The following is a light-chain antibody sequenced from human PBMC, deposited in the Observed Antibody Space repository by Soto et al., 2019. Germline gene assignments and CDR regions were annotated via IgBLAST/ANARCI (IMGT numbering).Light chain of an antibody. Sequence: EIVLTQSPGTLSLSPGEGATLSCRASQSISSNFLAWYQQKRGQAPRLLIHGASNRATGIPDRFSGSGSGTDFTLTITRLEPEDFAVYYCQQYGGSPRTFGQGTKVDIX. CDR2: GAS. V-gene: IGKV3-20*01. CDR1: QSISSNF. CDR3: QQYGGSPRT. J-gene: IGKJ1*01.